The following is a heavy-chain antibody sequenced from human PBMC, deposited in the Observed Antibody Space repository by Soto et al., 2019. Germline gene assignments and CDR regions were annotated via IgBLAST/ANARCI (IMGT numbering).Heavy chain of an antibody. CDR2: IDPSDSYT. CDR3: ARHGGEDIVVAPAAMGYYEMEV. CDR1: GYTFTSYW. D-gene: IGHD2-2*01. J-gene: IGHJ6*02. Sequence: GESLKISCKGSGYTFTSYWISWVRQMPGKGLEWMGRIDPSDSYTNYSPSFQGHVTISADKSISTVYLQWSSLKASDTAMYYCARHGGEDIVVAPAAMGYYEMEVWGQGTTVTVSS. V-gene: IGHV5-10-1*01.